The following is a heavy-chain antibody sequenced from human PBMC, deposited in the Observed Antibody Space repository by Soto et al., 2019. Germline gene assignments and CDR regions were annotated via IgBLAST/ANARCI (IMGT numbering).Heavy chain of an antibody. V-gene: IGHV4-39*01. J-gene: IGHJ4*02. CDR1: GDSISSGSYY. Sequence: QLQLQESGPGLVKPSETLSLTCTVSGDSISSGSYYWAWIRQPPGKGLEWSTSIYYSGTTYYNPSLKSRVTISVDTSKNQFSLELSSVTAADTAVYYCARHDGYSYFDSWGQGTLVTVSS. CDR3: ARHDGYSYFDS. D-gene: IGHD3-22*01. CDR2: IYYSGTT.